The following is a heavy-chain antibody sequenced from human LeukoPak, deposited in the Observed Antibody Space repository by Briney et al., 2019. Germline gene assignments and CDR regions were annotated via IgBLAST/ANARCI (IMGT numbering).Heavy chain of an antibody. D-gene: IGHD2-2*01. CDR2: IIPIFGTA. CDR3: ARDRSTTTSYNWFDP. Sequence: SVKVSCKASGDSFNSYGVSWVRQAPGQGLEWMGGIIPIFGTANYAQKFQGRVTITADESTSTAYMELSSLRSEDTAVYYCARDRSTTTSYNWFDPWGQGTLVTVSS. V-gene: IGHV1-69*13. CDR1: GDSFNSYG. J-gene: IGHJ5*02.